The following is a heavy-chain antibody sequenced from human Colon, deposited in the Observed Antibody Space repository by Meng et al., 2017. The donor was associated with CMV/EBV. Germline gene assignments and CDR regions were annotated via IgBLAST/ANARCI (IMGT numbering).Heavy chain of an antibody. D-gene: IGHD3-3*01. J-gene: IGHJ4*02. Sequence: QVHLMQSVAEMREPVASVKVSCKASGYTFTGYLIHWVRQAPGQGLEWMGWINPYSGDTIYAQKFEVGVTMTRDASITTAYLELSSLKSDDTAVYYCGTFGGDFDYWGQGTLVTVSS. CDR2: INPYSGDT. CDR3: GTFGGDFDY. CDR1: GYTFTGYL. V-gene: IGHV1-2*02.